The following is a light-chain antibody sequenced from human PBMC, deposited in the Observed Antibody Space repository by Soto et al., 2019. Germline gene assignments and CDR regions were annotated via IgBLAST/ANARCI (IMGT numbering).Light chain of an antibody. Sequence: EIVLTQSPATLSLSPGERATLSCRASQSVSSYLAWYQQKPGQAPRLLIYDASNRATGIPARFSGSGSGTDFTLTSSSLDPEDVAVYYCQQRSNWLTFGGGTKVEIK. CDR2: DAS. CDR3: QQRSNWLT. V-gene: IGKV3-11*01. J-gene: IGKJ4*01. CDR1: QSVSSY.